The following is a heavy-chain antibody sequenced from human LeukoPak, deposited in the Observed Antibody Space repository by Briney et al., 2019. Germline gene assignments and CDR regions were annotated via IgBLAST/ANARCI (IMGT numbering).Heavy chain of an antibody. Sequence: SETLTLTCAVSGYSISSGYFWGWIRQSPRKGLEWIGSIFHSGNTYYNPSLKSRVTLSVDTSKNEFALRLTSVTAEDTAMYYCASPRGTYIDYWGQGTLVTVSS. CDR1: GYSISSGYF. CDR2: IFHSGNT. V-gene: IGHV4-38-2*01. J-gene: IGHJ4*02. D-gene: IGHD3-16*01. CDR3: ASPRGTYIDY.